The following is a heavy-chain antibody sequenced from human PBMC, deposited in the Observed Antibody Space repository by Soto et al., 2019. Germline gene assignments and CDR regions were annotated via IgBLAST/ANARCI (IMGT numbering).Heavy chain of an antibody. V-gene: IGHV4-59*01. D-gene: IGHD3-22*01. Sequence: QVQLQESGPGLVKPSETLSLTCTVSGGSISSYYWSWIRQPPGKGLEWIGYIYYSGSTNYNPSLKSRVTISVDTSKNQFSLKLSSVTAADTAVYYCARWRNYYDSSGYYRGWFDPWGQGTLVTVSS. CDR1: GGSISSYY. CDR3: ARWRNYYDSSGYYRGWFDP. J-gene: IGHJ5*02. CDR2: IYYSGST.